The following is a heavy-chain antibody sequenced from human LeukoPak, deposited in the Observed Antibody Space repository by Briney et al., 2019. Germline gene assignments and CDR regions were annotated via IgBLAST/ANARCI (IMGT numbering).Heavy chain of an antibody. CDR2: ISGSGHNT. CDR3: ANAFTIFGVADRLPIGY. CDR1: GFTFSSYV. J-gene: IGHJ4*02. V-gene: IGHV3-23*01. Sequence: GGSLRLSCAASGFTFSSYVMSWVRQAPGKGLEWVSAISGSGHNTYYADSVKGRFTISRDNSKNTLYLQMNSLRAEDTAVYYCANAFTIFGVADRLPIGYWGQGTLVTVSS. D-gene: IGHD3-3*01.